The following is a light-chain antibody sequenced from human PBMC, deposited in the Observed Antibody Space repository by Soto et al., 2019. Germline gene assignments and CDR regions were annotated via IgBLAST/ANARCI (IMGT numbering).Light chain of an antibody. V-gene: IGKV3-20*01. CDR2: GAS. J-gene: IGKJ1*01. CDR1: QSVSSSY. Sequence: GVKKSAGTLSLYKGERATLSCRASQSVSSSYLAWYQQKPGQAPRLLIYGASSRATGIPDRFSGSGSGTDFTLTISRLEPEDFAVYYCQQYVSSRTFGQGTKVDIK. CDR3: QQYVSSRT.